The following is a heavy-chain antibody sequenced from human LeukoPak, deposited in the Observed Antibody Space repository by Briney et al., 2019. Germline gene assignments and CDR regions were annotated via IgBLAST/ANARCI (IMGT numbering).Heavy chain of an antibody. Sequence: GRSLGLSCAASGFTFSSYGMHWVRQAPGKGLEWVAVIWYDGSNKYYADSVKGRFTISRDNSKNTLYLQMNSLRAEDTAVYYCARDSYYGSGSYYYYFDYWGQGTLVTVSS. J-gene: IGHJ4*02. D-gene: IGHD3-10*01. V-gene: IGHV3-33*01. CDR3: ARDSYYGSGSYYYYFDY. CDR2: IWYDGSNK. CDR1: GFTFSSYG.